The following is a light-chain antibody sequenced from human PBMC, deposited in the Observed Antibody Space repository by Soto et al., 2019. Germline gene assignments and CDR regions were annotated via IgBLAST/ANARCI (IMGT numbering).Light chain of an antibody. CDR2: GAS. CDR1: QSVSSN. CDR3: QHYNNWPFT. J-gene: IGKJ5*01. V-gene: IGKV3-15*01. Sequence: EIVMTQSPATLSVSPGERATLSCRASQSVSSNLAWYQQKPGQAPRLLIYGASTRATGIPARFSGSGSATEFSLTISSLQSEDFAVYYCQHYNNWPFTFGQGTRLEIK.